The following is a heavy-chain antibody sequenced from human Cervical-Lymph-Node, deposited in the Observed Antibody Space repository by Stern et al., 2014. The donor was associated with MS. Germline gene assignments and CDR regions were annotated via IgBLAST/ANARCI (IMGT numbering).Heavy chain of an antibody. CDR1: GYTFINYY. J-gene: IGHJ6*02. CDR3: AREYVEASGVGYLYYGLDV. V-gene: IGHV1-46*01. D-gene: IGHD2-21*02. Sequence: QVQLVQSGAEVKKPGASVKVSCKASGYTFINYYMHWVRQAPGHGLEWMGIINTLGGSTDYTQKIQGSLTMTGATSTTTFSMETSGLRPEDTAVYYCAREYVEASGVGYLYYGLDVWGQGTTVIVSS. CDR2: INTLGGST.